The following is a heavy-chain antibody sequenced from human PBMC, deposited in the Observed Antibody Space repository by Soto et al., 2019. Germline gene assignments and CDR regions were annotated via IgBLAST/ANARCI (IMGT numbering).Heavy chain of an antibody. J-gene: IGHJ4*02. CDR2: FSSSGGGT. Sequence: GGFLRLSCTASGVTFINYAMSWVRQAPGKGLEWVSTFSSSGGGTYYADSVKGRFTISRDNSKNTLYLQMNSLRAEDTAVYYCTKANRYCSGANCFTFDYWGLGTLVTVSS. V-gene: IGHV3-23*01. D-gene: IGHD2-15*01. CDR1: GVTFINYA. CDR3: TKANRYCSGANCFTFDY.